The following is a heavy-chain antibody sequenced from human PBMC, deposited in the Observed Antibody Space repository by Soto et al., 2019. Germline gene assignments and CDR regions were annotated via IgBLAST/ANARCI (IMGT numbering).Heavy chain of an antibody. J-gene: IGHJ3*02. CDR3: SRFRGEAFDI. V-gene: IGHV3-74*01. CDR1: GFTFSNYW. CDR2: ISPDGSIP. Sequence: EVQLVESGGGLVQPGGSVRLSCAVSGFTFSNYWMHWVRQAPGKGMVWVSTISPDGSIPDCTDSVKGRLAISRDNAKSTLFLQINSLRPEDTAVYYCSRFRGEAFDIWGQGTMVTVSS. D-gene: IGHD3-10*01.